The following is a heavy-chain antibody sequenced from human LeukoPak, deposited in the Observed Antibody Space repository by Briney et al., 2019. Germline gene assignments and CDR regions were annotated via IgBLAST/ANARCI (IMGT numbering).Heavy chain of an antibody. CDR1: GYTFNGYY. J-gene: IGHJ4*02. V-gene: IGHV1-2*02. D-gene: IGHD3-9*01. Sequence: GASVKVSCKASGYTFNGYYIHWVRQAPGQGLEWMGWINPNSGGTKYAQKFQGRVTMTRDTSISTAYMELSRLRSDDTAVYYCARTFDWSHDYWGQGTLVTVSS. CDR2: INPNSGGT. CDR3: ARTFDWSHDY.